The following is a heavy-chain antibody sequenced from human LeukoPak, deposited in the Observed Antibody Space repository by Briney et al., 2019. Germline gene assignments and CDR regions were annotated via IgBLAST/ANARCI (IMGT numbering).Heavy chain of an antibody. J-gene: IGHJ4*02. CDR1: GFSFEDFA. D-gene: IGHD5-12*01. CDR3: IRLGGSGHDRFDA. Sequence: GGSLRLSCRSSGFSFEDFAMGWVRQAPGKGLEWLGFVRTKFFGATTQYAPSVKGRFTMSRDDSNSIDYLQMNGLRTEDTAVFFCIRLGGSGHDRFDAWGQGTLVTVSS. V-gene: IGHV3-49*04. CDR2: VRTKFFGATT.